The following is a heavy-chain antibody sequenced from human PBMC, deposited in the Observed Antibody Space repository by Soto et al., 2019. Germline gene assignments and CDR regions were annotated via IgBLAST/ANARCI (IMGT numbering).Heavy chain of an antibody. CDR1: GFSFRPFD. CDR2: VSSDGRIQ. D-gene: IGHD3-10*01. V-gene: IGHV3-30*18. CDR3: AKGGSSNDHGPGTHYTDL. Sequence: GGSLRLSCTSTGFSFRPFDMHWVRQAPGKGLEWVAVVSSDGRIQYYADSVKGRFTISRGHDMVFLQMNSLRSEDTAYYFCAKGGSSNDHGPGTHYTDLWGQGTLVTVSS. J-gene: IGHJ5*02.